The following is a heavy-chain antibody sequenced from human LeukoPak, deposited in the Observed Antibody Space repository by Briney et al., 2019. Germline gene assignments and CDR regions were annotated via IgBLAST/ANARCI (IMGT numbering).Heavy chain of an antibody. D-gene: IGHD3-10*01. Sequence: PGGSLRLSCAASGFTFSSNAMSGVRQAPGKGLEWVSVISSSGSRSYYADSVKGRFTISRDNAKNTLYLQMNSLRAEDTATYYCAKNFGSGNYRSFDYWGQGTLVSVSS. CDR2: ISSSGSRS. J-gene: IGHJ4*02. V-gene: IGHV3-23*01. CDR1: GFTFSSNA. CDR3: AKNFGSGNYRSFDY.